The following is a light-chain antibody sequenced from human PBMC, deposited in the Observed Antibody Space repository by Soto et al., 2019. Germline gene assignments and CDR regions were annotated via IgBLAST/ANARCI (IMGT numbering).Light chain of an antibody. J-gene: IGLJ1*01. CDR1: NIGSKS. V-gene: IGLV3-21*02. Sequence: SYDLTQPPSVSVAPGQTARITCGGNNIGSKSVHWYQQKPGQAPVLVVYDDSDRPSGIPERFSGSNSGNTATLTISRVEDGDEADYYCQVWDSSSDRYVFGNGTKVTVL. CDR3: QVWDSSSDRYV. CDR2: DDS.